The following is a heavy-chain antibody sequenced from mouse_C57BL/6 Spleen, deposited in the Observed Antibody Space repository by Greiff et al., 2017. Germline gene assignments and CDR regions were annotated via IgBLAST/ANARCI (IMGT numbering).Heavy chain of an antibody. V-gene: IGHV1-82*01. CDR3: ARAYYYGSSPDY. CDR2: IYPGDGDT. Sequence: QVQLQQSGPELVKPGASVKISCKASGYAFSSSWMNWVKQRPGQGLEWIGRIYPGDGDTNYNGKFKGKATLTADKSSSTAYMQLSSLTSEDSAVYFCARAYYYGSSPDYWGQGTTLTVSS. CDR1: GYAFSSSW. D-gene: IGHD1-1*01. J-gene: IGHJ2*01.